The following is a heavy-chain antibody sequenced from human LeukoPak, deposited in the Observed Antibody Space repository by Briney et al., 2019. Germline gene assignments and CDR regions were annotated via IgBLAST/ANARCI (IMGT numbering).Heavy chain of an antibody. V-gene: IGHV3-30*18. Sequence: GGSLRLSCAASGFTFSSYGMHWVRQAPGKGLEWVAVISYDGSNKYYADSVKGRFTISRDNSKNTLYLQMNSLRAEDTAVYYCAKDLEDGYDFWSGAPDAFDIWGQGTMVTVSS. CDR3: AKDLEDGYDFWSGAPDAFDI. CDR2: ISYDGSNK. CDR1: GFTFSSYG. J-gene: IGHJ3*02. D-gene: IGHD3-3*01.